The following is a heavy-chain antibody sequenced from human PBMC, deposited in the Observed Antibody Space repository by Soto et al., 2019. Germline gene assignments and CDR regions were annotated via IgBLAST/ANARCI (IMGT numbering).Heavy chain of an antibody. CDR2: INHSGST. V-gene: IGHV4-34*01. CDR3: ARGRYYDFWSGYRKITYYYYYMDV. CDR1: GGSFSGYY. D-gene: IGHD3-3*01. Sequence: QVQLQQWGAGLLKPSETLSLTCAVYGGSFSGYYWSWIRQPPGKGLEWIGEINHSGSTNYNPSLKSRVTISVDTSKNQFPLKLSSVTAADTAVYYCARGRYYDFWSGYRKITYYYYYMDVWGKGTTVTVSS. J-gene: IGHJ6*03.